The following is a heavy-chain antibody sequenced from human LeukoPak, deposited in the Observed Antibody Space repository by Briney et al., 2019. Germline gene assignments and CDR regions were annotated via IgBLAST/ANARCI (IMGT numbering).Heavy chain of an antibody. J-gene: IGHJ4*02. CDR1: GYSFTAYY. V-gene: IGHV1-18*04. CDR2: ISAYNGNT. Sequence: ASVKVSCKASGYSFTAYYMHWVRQAPGQGLEWMGWISAYNGNTNYAQKLQGRVTMTTDTSTSTAYMELRSLRSDDTAVYYCARLVDTAMVELFDYWGQGTLVTVSS. D-gene: IGHD5-18*01. CDR3: ARLVDTAMVELFDY.